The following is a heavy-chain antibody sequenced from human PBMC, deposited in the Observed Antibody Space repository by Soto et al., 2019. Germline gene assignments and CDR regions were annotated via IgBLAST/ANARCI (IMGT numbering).Heavy chain of an antibody. D-gene: IGHD6-6*01. CDR3: ARAGHSSSSGGANWFDP. CDR2: IYYSGST. CDR1: GDSISSGGYY. V-gene: IGHV4-31*03. J-gene: IGHJ5*02. Sequence: QVQLQESGPGLVKPSQTLSLTCTVSGDSISSGGYYWSWIRQHPGKGVEWIGYIYYSGSTYFNPSLKSRLTISVDTSKNQFSLQLSSVTAADTAVYYCARAGHSSSSGGANWFDPWGQGTLVTVSS.